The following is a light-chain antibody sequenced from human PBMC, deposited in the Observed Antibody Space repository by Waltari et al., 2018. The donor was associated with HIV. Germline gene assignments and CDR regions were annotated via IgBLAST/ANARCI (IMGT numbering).Light chain of an antibody. CDR1: QSVSSRY. Sequence: EIVLTQSPGTLSLSAGERATLSCRASQSVSSRYLAWYQQKPRQAPRLLIYGASSSATGIPDRFSGSGSGTDFTLTISRLEPEDFAVYYCQQYGRSPPVTFGGGTKVEIK. V-gene: IGKV3-20*01. J-gene: IGKJ4*01. CDR3: QQYGRSPPVT. CDR2: GAS.